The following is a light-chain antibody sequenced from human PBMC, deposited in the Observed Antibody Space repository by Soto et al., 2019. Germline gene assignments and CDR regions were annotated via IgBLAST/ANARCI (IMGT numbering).Light chain of an antibody. Sequence: QSALTQPPSASGSPGQSVTISCTGASSDVGGYNFVSWYQHHPGKAPRLMIYDVTQRPSGVPDRFSGSKSGNTASLTVSGLQIDDADYYYCSSYAGSSIPVAFGGGTKLTVL. CDR3: SSYAGSSIPVA. CDR1: SSDVGGYNF. J-gene: IGLJ2*01. V-gene: IGLV2-8*01. CDR2: DVT.